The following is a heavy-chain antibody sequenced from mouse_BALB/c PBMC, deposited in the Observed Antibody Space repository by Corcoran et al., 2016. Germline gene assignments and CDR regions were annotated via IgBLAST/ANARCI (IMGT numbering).Heavy chain of an antibody. J-gene: IGHJ1*01. V-gene: IGHV1-26*01. CDR3: ARDADWYFDV. CDR2: INPNNGGT. Sequence: EVQLQQSGPELVKPWASVKMSCKASVYTFTDYYIKLVKQSHGKSLEWIGDINPNNGGTSYNQKFKVKATLTVDKSSSTAYMQLNSLTSEDSAVYYCARDADWYFDVWGAGTMVTVSS. CDR1: VYTFTDYY.